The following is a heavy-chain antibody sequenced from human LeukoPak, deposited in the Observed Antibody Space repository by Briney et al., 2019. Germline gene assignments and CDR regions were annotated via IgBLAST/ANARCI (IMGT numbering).Heavy chain of an antibody. D-gene: IGHD3-3*01. CDR3: ARDSCLWYYDFWSGYCPFDY. Sequence: PGGSLRLSCAASGFTFSSYSMNWVRQAPGKGLEWVSSISSSSSYIYYADSVKGRFTISRDNAKNSLYLQMNSLRAEDTAVYYCARDSCLWYYDFWSGYCPFDYWGQGTLATVSS. J-gene: IGHJ4*02. V-gene: IGHV3-21*01. CDR2: ISSSSSYI. CDR1: GFTFSSYS.